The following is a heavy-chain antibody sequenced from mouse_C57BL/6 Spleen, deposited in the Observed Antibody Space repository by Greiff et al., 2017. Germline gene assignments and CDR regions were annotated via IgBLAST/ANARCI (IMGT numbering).Heavy chain of an antibody. V-gene: IGHV1-82*01. CDR1: GYAFSSSW. CDR2: IYPGDGDT. D-gene: IGHD2-4*01. J-gene: IGHJ2*01. CDR3: ARLKGYDYDGDY. Sequence: VNLVESGPELVKPGASVKISCKASGYAFSSSWMNWVKQRPGKGLEWIGRIYPGDGDTNYNGKFKGKATLTADKSSSTAYMQLSSLTSEDSAVYFCARLKGYDYDGDYWGQGTTLTVSS.